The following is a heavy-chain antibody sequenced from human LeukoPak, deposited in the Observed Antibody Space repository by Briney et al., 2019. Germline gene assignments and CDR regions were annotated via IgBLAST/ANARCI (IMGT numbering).Heavy chain of an antibody. CDR3: ARHGHCSGGSCYFPPFDY. D-gene: IGHD2-15*01. V-gene: IGHV4-59*05. CDR2: IYYSGST. CDR1: GDSISSSY. J-gene: IGHJ4*02. Sequence: SETLSLTCTVSGDSISSSYWSWIRQPPGKGLEWIGSIYYSGSTYYNPSLKSRVTISVDTSKNQFSLKLSSVTAADTAVYYCARHGHCSGGSCYFPPFDYWGQGTLVTVSS.